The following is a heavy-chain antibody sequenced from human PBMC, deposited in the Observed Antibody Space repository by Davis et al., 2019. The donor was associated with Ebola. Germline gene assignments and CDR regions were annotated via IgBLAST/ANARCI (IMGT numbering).Heavy chain of an antibody. D-gene: IGHD4-11*01. CDR2: VILKSGAT. Sequence: SVKVSCKASGYTFNDYNIHWMRQAPGQGLEWLGRVILKSGATNYAQKFQGRVTMTRDTSISTVYMELSSLRYDDTADYYCARGHNYAHEYWGQGTLVTVSS. V-gene: IGHV1-2*06. CDR3: ARGHNYAHEY. J-gene: IGHJ4*02. CDR1: GYTFNDYN.